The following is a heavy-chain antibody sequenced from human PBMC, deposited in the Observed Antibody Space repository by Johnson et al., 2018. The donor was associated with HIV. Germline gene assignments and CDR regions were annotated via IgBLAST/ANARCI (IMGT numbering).Heavy chain of an antibody. D-gene: IGHD3-10*01. CDR1: GFTFSSYA. Sequence: QEQLVESGGGVVQPGRSLRLSCAASGFTFSSYAIHWVRQAPGKGLEWVAIISYDGSNKYYADSVKGRFTISRDNSKTTLYLQMNSLRAEDTAVYYCAKAPYGSGIRPGAFDIWGQGTMVTVSS. V-gene: IGHV3-30*04. J-gene: IGHJ3*02. CDR2: ISYDGSNK. CDR3: AKAPYGSGIRPGAFDI.